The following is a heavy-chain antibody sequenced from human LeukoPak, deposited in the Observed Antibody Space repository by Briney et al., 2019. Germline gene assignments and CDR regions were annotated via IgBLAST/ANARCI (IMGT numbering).Heavy chain of an antibody. CDR2: INPNSGGT. D-gene: IGHD5-18*01. CDR1: GYTFTGYY. Sequence: GASVEVSCKASGYTFTGYYMHWVRQAPGQGLEWMGWINPNSGGTNYAQKFQGRVTMTRDTSISTAYMELSRLRSDDTAVYYCASRRVDTAMVNDYWGQGTLVTVSS. CDR3: ASRRVDTAMVNDY. J-gene: IGHJ4*02. V-gene: IGHV1-2*02.